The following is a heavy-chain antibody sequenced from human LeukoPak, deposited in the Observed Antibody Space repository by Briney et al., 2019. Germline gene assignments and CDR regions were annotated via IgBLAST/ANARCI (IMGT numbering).Heavy chain of an antibody. CDR3: ARLPPGTPERHWDAFDI. Sequence: GESLKISCKGSGYSSTSYWIGWVRQMPGKGLEWMGIIYPGDSDTRYSPSFQGQVTISADKSISTAYLQWSSLKASDTAMYYCARLPPGTPERHWDAFDIWGQGTMVTVSS. V-gene: IGHV5-51*01. J-gene: IGHJ3*02. D-gene: IGHD1-1*01. CDR2: IYPGDSDT. CDR1: GYSSTSYW.